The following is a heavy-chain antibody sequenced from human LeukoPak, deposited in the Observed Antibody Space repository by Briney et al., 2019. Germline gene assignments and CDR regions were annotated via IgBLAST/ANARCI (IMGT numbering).Heavy chain of an antibody. CDR3: ARDSPPVRYFDRGYYYYGMDV. V-gene: IGHV4-59*01. Sequence: SETLSLTCTVSGGSISSYYWSWIRQPPGKGLEWIGYIYYSGSTNYNPSLKSRVTISVDTSKNQFSLKPSSVTAADTAVYYCARDSPPVRYFDRGYYYYGMDVWGQGTTVTVSS. CDR1: GGSISSYY. CDR2: IYYSGST. J-gene: IGHJ6*02. D-gene: IGHD3-9*01.